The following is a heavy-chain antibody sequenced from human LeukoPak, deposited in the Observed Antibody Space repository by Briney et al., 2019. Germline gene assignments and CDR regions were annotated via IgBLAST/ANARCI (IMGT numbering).Heavy chain of an antibody. Sequence: SETLFLTCTVSGGSISSGGYYWSWIRQHPGKGLEWIGYIYYSGSTYYNPSLKSRVTISVDTSKNQFSLKLSSVTAADTAVYYCARGRATGYVDYWGQGTLVTVSS. CDR2: IYYSGST. CDR3: ARGRATGYVDY. J-gene: IGHJ4*02. CDR1: GGSISSGGYY. D-gene: IGHD3-9*01. V-gene: IGHV4-31*03.